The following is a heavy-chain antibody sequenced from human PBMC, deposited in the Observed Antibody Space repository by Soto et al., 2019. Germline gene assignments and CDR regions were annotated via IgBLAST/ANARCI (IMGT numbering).Heavy chain of an antibody. J-gene: IGHJ5*02. Sequence: SETLSLTCTVYGGSFSDYYWSWIRQPPGKGLEWIGEINHTGSTNFNPSLESRVTISVDTSKNQFSLKLSSVTAADTAVYYCARVMSSSWYLANWFDPWGQGTLVTVSS. V-gene: IGHV4-34*01. CDR2: INHTGST. CDR1: GGSFSDYY. D-gene: IGHD6-13*01. CDR3: ARVMSSSWYLANWFDP.